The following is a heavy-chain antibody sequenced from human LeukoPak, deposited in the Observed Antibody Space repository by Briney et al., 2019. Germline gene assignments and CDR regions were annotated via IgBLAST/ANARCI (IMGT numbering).Heavy chain of an antibody. CDR3: ARQAGVT. CDR2: IKGDASEK. V-gene: IGHV3-7*01. Sequence: GGSLRLSCAVSGFSINNYWMTWYRQAPGKGLECVAHIKGDASEKYYLDSVKGRFTISRDNAKYSLYLQMNSLRAEDTAVYYCARQAGVTWGQGTLVTVSS. CDR1: GFSINNYW. J-gene: IGHJ5*02. D-gene: IGHD6-19*01.